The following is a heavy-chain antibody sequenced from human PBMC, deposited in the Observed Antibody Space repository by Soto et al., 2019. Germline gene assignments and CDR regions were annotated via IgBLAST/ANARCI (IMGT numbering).Heavy chain of an antibody. D-gene: IGHD1-20*01. J-gene: IGHJ6*02. V-gene: IGHV4-34*01. CDR1: GGSFSGYY. CDR2: INHSGST. Sequence: SETLSLTCAVYGGSFSGYYWSWIRQPPGKGLAWIGEINHSGSTNYNPSLKSRVTISVDTSKNQFSLKLSSVTAADTAVYYCASGRRAITTPIIRPLRPYYYYCMGVWGQGTTVTVSS. CDR3: ASGRRAITTPIIRPLRPYYYYCMGV.